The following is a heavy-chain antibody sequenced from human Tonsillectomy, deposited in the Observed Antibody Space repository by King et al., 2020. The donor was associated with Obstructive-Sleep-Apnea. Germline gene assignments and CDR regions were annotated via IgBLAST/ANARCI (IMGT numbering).Heavy chain of an antibody. Sequence: VQLQESGPGLVKPSETLSLTCTVSGYSFSSGYYWGWIRQPPGKGLEWIGGIYHSGSTYYNPSLNSRVTISVDTSKNQFSLMLSSVTAADTAVYYCARELPYCSSTSCNYFDYWGQGTLVTVSS. CDR2: IYHSGST. CDR3: ARELPYCSSTSCNYFDY. CDR1: GYSFSSGYY. J-gene: IGHJ4*02. V-gene: IGHV4-38-2*02. D-gene: IGHD2-2*01.